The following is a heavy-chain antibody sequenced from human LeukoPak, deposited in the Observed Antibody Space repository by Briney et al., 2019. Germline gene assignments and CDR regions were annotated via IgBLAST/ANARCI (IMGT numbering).Heavy chain of an antibody. V-gene: IGHV4-31*03. D-gene: IGHD3-22*01. CDR2: IYYSGST. J-gene: IGHJ3*02. Sequence: PSETLSLTCTVSGGSISSGGYYWSWIRQHPGKGLEWIGYIYYSGSTYYNPSLKSRVTISVDTSKNQFSLKLSSVTAADTAVYYCVRAAGYYDSSGLPRPFDIWGQGTMVTVSS. CDR3: VRAAGYYDSSGLPRPFDI. CDR1: GGSISSGGYY.